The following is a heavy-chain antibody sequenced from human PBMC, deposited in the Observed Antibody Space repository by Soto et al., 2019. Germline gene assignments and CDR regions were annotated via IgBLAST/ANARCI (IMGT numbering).Heavy chain of an antibody. V-gene: IGHV3-11*06. J-gene: IGHJ4*02. CDR3: VRGRGGD. D-gene: IGHD3-10*01. CDR2: ISNSGTYT. Sequence: PGGSLRLSCAASGFTFSDYYMTWIRQAPGKGLEWISYISNSGTYTNYADSVKGRFTISRDNAKNSLNLRMTGLRAEDTAVYYCVRGRGGDWGQGTLVTVS. CDR1: GFTFSDYY.